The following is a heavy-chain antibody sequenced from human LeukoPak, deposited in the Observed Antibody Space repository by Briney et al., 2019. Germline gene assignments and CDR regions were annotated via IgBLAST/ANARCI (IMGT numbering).Heavy chain of an antibody. CDR3: ARGTSVVAATPGWFDP. V-gene: IGHV1-2*04. Sequence: GASVKVSCKASGYTFTGYYMHWVRQAPGQGLEWMGWINPNSGGTNYAQKFQGWVTMTRDTSISTAYMELSRLRSDDTAVYYCARGTSVVAATPGWFDPWGQGTLVTVSS. D-gene: IGHD2-15*01. J-gene: IGHJ5*02. CDR1: GYTFTGYY. CDR2: INPNSGGT.